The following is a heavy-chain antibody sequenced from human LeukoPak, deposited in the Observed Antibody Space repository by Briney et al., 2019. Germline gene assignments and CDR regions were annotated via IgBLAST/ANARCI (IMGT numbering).Heavy chain of an antibody. CDR3: ARDLGYCSGTSCYVSYYYGMDV. Sequence: VASVKVSCKASGYTFTGYYMHWVRQAPGQGLEWMGWINPKSGGTNYAQKFQGRVTMTRDRSISTAYMELSRLRSDDTAVYYCARDLGYCSGTSCYVSYYYGMDVWGQGTTVTVSS. CDR1: GYTFTGYY. CDR2: INPKSGGT. V-gene: IGHV1-2*02. D-gene: IGHD2-2*01. J-gene: IGHJ6*02.